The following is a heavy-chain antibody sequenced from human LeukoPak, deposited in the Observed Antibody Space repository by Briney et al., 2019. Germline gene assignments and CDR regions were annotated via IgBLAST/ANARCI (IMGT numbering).Heavy chain of an antibody. D-gene: IGHD5-12*01. CDR1: GFTFSSYG. CDR3: ARDSGYDILDY. CDR2: IWYDGSNK. Sequence: GGSLRLSCAAPGFTFSSYGMHWVRQAPGKGLEWVAVIWYDGSNKYYADSVKGRFTISRDNSKNTLYLQMNSLRAEDTAVYYCARDSGYDILDYWGQGTLVTVSS. J-gene: IGHJ4*02. V-gene: IGHV3-33*01.